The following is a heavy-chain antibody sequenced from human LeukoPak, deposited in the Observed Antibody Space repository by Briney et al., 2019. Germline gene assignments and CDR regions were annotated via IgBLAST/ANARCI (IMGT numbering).Heavy chain of an antibody. Sequence: ASVKVSCKASGYTFTSYGISWVRQAPGQGLEWMGWISAYNGNTNYAQKLQGRVTVTTDTSTSTAYMELRSLRSDDTAVYYCAREEPSYRSNYYYYYGMDVWGQGTTVTVSS. CDR2: ISAYNGNT. CDR1: GYTFTSYG. D-gene: IGHD1-26*01. CDR3: AREEPSYRSNYYYYYGMDV. J-gene: IGHJ6*02. V-gene: IGHV1-18*01.